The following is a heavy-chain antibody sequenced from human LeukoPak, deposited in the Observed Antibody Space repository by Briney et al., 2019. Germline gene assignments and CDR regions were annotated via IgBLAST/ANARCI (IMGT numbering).Heavy chain of an antibody. D-gene: IGHD4-17*01. CDR3: AIMTTVTTSVRGAFDI. J-gene: IGHJ3*02. V-gene: IGHV3-9*01. CDR2: ISWNSGSI. Sequence: GGSLRLSCAASGFTFDDYVMHWVRQAPGKGPEWVSGISWNSGSIGYADSVKGRFTISRDNAKNSLYLQMNSLRAEDTALYYCAIMTTVTTSVRGAFDIWGQRTMVTVSS. CDR1: GFTFDDYV.